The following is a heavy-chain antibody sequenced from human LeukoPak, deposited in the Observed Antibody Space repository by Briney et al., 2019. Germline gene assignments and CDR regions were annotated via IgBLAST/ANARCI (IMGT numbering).Heavy chain of an antibody. D-gene: IGHD1-1*01. CDR2: MNPNSGNT. V-gene: IGHV1-8*01. Sequence: ASVKVSCKASGYTFTSYDINWVRQATGQGLEWMGWMNPNSGNTGYAQKFQGRVTMTRNTPISTAYMELSSPRSEDTAVYYCASLVTGDYYYGMDVWGQGTTVTVSS. CDR1: GYTFTSYD. J-gene: IGHJ6*02. CDR3: ASLVTGDYYYGMDV.